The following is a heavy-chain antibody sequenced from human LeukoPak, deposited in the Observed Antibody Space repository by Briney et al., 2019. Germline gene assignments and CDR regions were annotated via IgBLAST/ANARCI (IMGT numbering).Heavy chain of an antibody. CDR1: GGSISSSSYY. J-gene: IGHJ3*02. Sequence: KPSETLSLTCTVSGGSISSSSYYWGWIRQPPGKGLEWIGSIYYSGSTYYNPSLKSRVTISVDTSKNQFSLKLSSVTAADTAVYYCARASTNDPSGWYGGLYLDAFDIWGQGTMVTVSS. CDR2: IYYSGST. V-gene: IGHV4-39*07. D-gene: IGHD6-19*01. CDR3: ARASTNDPSGWYGGLYLDAFDI.